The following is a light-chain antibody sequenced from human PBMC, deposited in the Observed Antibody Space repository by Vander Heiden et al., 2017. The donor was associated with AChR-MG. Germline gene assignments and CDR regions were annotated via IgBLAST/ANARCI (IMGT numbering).Light chain of an antibody. CDR3: QQSSSYPLT. CDR1: QDISSS. CDR2: DAS. Sequence: AIQMTKSPSSLSASVGDRVTITCRASQDISSSLIWYQQKPGKVPKVLIYDASSLVSGVPSRFSGSGSGTEFTLTISSLQPEDFATYHCQQSSSYPLTFGGGTKVEIK. V-gene: IGKV1-13*02. J-gene: IGKJ4*01.